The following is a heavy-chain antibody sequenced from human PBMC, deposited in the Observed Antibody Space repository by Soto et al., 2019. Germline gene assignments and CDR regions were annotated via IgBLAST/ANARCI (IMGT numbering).Heavy chain of an antibody. D-gene: IGHD6-25*01. CDR3: GTDTSGSNLYGMDV. CDR2: ISAYNGNT. V-gene: IGHV1-18*01. Sequence: ASVKVSCKASGYTFTSYGISWVRQAPGQGLEWMGWISAYNGNTNYEQKLQGRVNMTTDTSKSTAYMELRSLRSDDTAVYYCGTDTSGSNLYGMDVWGQGTTVTVSS. CDR1: GYTFTSYG. J-gene: IGHJ6*02.